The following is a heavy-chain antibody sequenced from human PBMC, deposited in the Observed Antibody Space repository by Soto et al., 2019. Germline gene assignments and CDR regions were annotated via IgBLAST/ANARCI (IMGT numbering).Heavy chain of an antibody. CDR3: ARDRWTPDY. V-gene: IGHV1-18*01. J-gene: IGHJ4*02. D-gene: IGHD2-15*01. Sequence: QVQLVQSGAEVKKPGASVKVSCRTSGYSFTSYGVSWVRQAPGQGLEWLGWISGYNGNTNYAQNFQGRVIMTTDTSARTPYRAVMSLRDDDTAIFYCARDRWTPDYWGQGTLVSVPS. CDR2: ISGYNGNT. CDR1: GYSFTSYG.